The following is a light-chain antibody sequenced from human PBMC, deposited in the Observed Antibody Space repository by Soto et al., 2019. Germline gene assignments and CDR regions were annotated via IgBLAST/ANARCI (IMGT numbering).Light chain of an antibody. CDR1: NVDVGGYNY. Sequence: SMLTQPASVSGSPGQSITISCTGTNVDVGGYNYVSWYQHHPGKAPKLLIFEVSNRPSGVSNRFSGSKSGNTASLTISGLQSEDEADYYCASYTIKTTYVFGSGTKVTVL. CDR2: EVS. J-gene: IGLJ1*01. V-gene: IGLV2-14*01. CDR3: ASYTIKTTYV.